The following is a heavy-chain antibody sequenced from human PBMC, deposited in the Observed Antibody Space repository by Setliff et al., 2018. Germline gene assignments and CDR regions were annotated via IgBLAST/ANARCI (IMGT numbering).Heavy chain of an antibody. V-gene: IGHV4-34*01. CDR2: INRSGST. CDR3: VRRVYSSWSGYYHYYMDV. J-gene: IGHJ6*03. Sequence: SETLSLTCAVCGGSFSGYYWTCIRQPPGKGLEWIGEINRSGSTNYNPSLKSRVTMSIDTSKNQFSLKLNSVTAADTAVYYCVRRVYSSWSGYYHYYMDVWGKGTTVTVSS. CDR1: GGSFSGYY. D-gene: IGHD6-6*01.